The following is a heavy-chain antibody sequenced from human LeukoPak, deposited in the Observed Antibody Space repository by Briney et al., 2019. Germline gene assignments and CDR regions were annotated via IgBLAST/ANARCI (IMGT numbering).Heavy chain of an antibody. CDR2: INHSGST. J-gene: IGHJ5*02. Sequence: SETLSLTCAVYGGSFSGYYWSWLRQPPGKGLEWIGEINHSGSTNYNPSLKSRVTISVDTSKNQFSLKLSPVTAADTAVYYCARGHFNWALAMVRGVISWFDHWGQGTLVTVSS. V-gene: IGHV4-34*01. CDR1: GGSFSGYY. D-gene: IGHD3-10*01. CDR3: ARGHFNWALAMVRGVISWFDH.